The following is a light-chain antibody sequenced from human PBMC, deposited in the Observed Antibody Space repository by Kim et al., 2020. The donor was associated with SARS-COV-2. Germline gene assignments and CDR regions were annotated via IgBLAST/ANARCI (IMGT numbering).Light chain of an antibody. CDR3: SAYTTITISVI. CDR1: DGVVGPYSP. Sequence: SITTSCTVTDGVVGPYSPVGWYQNHPGQAPNLLIYDVSKRPSGVSSRFSGSKSVNAASLTISGLPAEDEATYYCSAYTTITISVIFGGGTQLTVL. V-gene: IGLV2-14*03. CDR2: DVS. J-gene: IGLJ2*01.